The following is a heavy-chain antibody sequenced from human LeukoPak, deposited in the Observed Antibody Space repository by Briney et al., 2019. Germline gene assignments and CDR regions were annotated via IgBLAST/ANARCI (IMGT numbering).Heavy chain of an antibody. J-gene: IGHJ4*02. V-gene: IGHV4-59*01. CDR1: GGSISSYY. Sequence: PSETLSLTRTVSGGSISSYYWSWIPQPPGKGLERIGYIYYSGSTNYNPSLKSRVTISVDTSKNQFSLKLSSVTAADTAVYYCASSLNYYDSYLDYWGQGTLVTVSS. D-gene: IGHD3-22*01. CDR2: IYYSGST. CDR3: ASSLNYYDSYLDY.